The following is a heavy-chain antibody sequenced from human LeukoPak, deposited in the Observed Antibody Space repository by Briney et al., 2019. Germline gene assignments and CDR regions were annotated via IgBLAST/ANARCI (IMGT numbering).Heavy chain of an antibody. Sequence: GGSLRLSCAASGFTFSSYAMHWVRQARGKGLEYVSAISSNGGSTYYANSVKGRFTISRDNSKNTLYLQMGSLRAEDMAVYYCARPDYYYYYMDVWGKGTTVTVSS. V-gene: IGHV3-64*01. J-gene: IGHJ6*03. CDR3: ARPDYYYYYMDV. CDR1: GFTFSSYA. CDR2: ISSNGGST.